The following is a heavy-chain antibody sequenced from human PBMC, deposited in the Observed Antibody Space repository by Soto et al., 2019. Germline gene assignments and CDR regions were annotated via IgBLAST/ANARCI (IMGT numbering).Heavy chain of an antibody. V-gene: IGHV1-18*04. CDR2: ISVNNDNT. Sequence: QVQLVQSGSEVKNPGASVKVSRKASGYTFTTYAISWVRQAPGQGLEWMGWISVNNDNTKYAQMFQDRVIMTTDTATSTAYMELRSLRSDDTAVYYCVRDNSMTSRGGVRHWGQGTLVIVSS. J-gene: IGHJ4*02. CDR3: VRDNSMTSRGGVRH. CDR1: GYTFTTYA. D-gene: IGHD3-22*01.